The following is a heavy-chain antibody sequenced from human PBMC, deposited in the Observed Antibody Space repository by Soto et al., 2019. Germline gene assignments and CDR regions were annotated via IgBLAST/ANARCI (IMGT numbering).Heavy chain of an antibody. D-gene: IGHD6-6*01. Sequence: EVQLVESGGGLVQPGGSLRLSCAASGFTFSSYSMNWVRQAPGKGLEWVSYISSSSSTIYYADSVKGRFTISRDNAKNSLYLQMNSLRDEDMAVYYCARPEYSSSSYGMDFWGQGTTVTVSS. J-gene: IGHJ6*02. CDR2: ISSSSSTI. CDR1: GFTFSSYS. V-gene: IGHV3-48*02. CDR3: ARPEYSSSSYGMDF.